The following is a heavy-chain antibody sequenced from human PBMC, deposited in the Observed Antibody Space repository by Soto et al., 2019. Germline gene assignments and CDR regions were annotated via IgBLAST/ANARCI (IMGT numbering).Heavy chain of an antibody. Sequence: QVQLVQSGAEVKKPGSSVRVSCKTSGDSFSKYTVNWVRQAPRQGLEWMGGFIPRFGTTNFAPTLQGRVTISPDQSMNTVCMELSSPRSEDTALYICARGRRLYTSGRSQLISWGQGTLVTVSS. J-gene: IGHJ5*02. V-gene: IGHV1-69*01. CDR2: FIPRFGTT. CDR1: GDSFSKYT. D-gene: IGHD2-8*01. CDR3: ARGRRLYTSGRSQLIS.